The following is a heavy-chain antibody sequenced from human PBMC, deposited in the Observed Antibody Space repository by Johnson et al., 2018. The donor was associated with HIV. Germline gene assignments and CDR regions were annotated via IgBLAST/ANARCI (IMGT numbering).Heavy chain of an antibody. CDR1: GFTFNNTW. CDR3: TTVLRPKPLDAFDI. Sequence: QVQLVESGGGLVKPGGSLRLSCATSGFTFNNTWMSWIRQAPGKGLEWVSYISSSGSTIYYADSVKGRSTISRDNAKNSLYLQMNSLRVEDTAVYYCTTVLRPKPLDAFDIWGQGTMVTVSS. J-gene: IGHJ3*02. CDR2: ISSSGSTI. V-gene: IGHV3-11*04.